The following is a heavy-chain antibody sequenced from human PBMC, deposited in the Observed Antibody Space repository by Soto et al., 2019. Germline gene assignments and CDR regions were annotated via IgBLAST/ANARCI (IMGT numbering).Heavy chain of an antibody. V-gene: IGHV3-30*03. D-gene: IGHD5-18*01. Sequence: PGGSLRLSCAASGFTFSSYGMHWVRQAPGKGLEWVAVISYDGSNKYYADSVKGRFTISRDNSKNTLYLQMNSLRAEDTAVFYCASNRGYSLLDAFDIWGQGTMVTVSS. J-gene: IGHJ3*02. CDR2: ISYDGSNK. CDR3: ASNRGYSLLDAFDI. CDR1: GFTFSSYG.